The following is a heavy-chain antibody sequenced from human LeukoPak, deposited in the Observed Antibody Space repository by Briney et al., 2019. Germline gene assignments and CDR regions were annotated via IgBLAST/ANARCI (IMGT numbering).Heavy chain of an antibody. CDR2: IRYDGSYE. CDR3: AKDGGLHLYYYYNYLDI. V-gene: IGHV3-30*02. D-gene: IGHD5-24*01. J-gene: IGHJ6*03. Sequence: GGSLRLSCAASGFTFNSYGMHWVRQAPGKGLEWVAFIRYDGSYEYYADSVKGRFTISRDNSKTTLYLQMNSLRSEDTAVYYCAKDGGLHLYYYYNYLDIWGKGTTVTVSS. CDR1: GFTFNSYG.